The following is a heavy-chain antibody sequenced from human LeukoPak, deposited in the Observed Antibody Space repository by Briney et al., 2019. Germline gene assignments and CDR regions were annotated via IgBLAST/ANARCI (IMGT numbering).Heavy chain of an antibody. Sequence: GGSLRLSCAASGVTLSDAWMNWVRQAPGKGLEWVSAISGSGGSTYYADSVKGRFTISRDNSKNTLYLQMNSLRAEDTAVYYCAKERNYYGSGHSYYYYGMDVWGQGTTVTVSS. J-gene: IGHJ6*02. CDR2: ISGSGGST. D-gene: IGHD3-10*01. CDR3: AKERNYYGSGHSYYYYGMDV. CDR1: GVTLSDAW. V-gene: IGHV3-23*01.